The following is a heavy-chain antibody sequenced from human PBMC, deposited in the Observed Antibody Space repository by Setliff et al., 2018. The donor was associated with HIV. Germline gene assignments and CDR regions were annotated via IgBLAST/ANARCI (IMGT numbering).Heavy chain of an antibody. CDR3: ATHDRILATIWTENYFDY. CDR1: GDTFSNSA. CDR2: SIPLFGTI. V-gene: IGHV1-69*05. J-gene: IGHJ4*02. Sequence: SVKVSCKASGDTFSNSALTWVRQAPGQGLEWMGGSIPLFGTITYAQRFQGRVTITTDELMTTAYMELTSLRSEDTAVYYCATHDRILATIWTENYFDYWGQGTLVTVSS. D-gene: IGHD5-12*01.